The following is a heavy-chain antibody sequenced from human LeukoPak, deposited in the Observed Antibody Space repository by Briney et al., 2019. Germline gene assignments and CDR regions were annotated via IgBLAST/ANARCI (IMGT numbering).Heavy chain of an antibody. CDR1: GFSFSSYA. CDR2: ISGSGDVT. D-gene: IGHD2-8*02. V-gene: IGHV3-23*01. J-gene: IGHJ4*02. Sequence: GGSLRPSCAASGFSFSSYALNWVRQAPGKGLEWVSGISGSGDVTHYADSVGGRLTISRDNAKNTLYLQMNSLIVEDTAIYYCTKGATLVPQGDFEYWGQGTLVTVSS. CDR3: TKGATLVPQGDFEY.